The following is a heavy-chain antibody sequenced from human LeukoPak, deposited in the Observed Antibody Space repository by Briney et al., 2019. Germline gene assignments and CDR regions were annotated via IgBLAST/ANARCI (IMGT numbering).Heavy chain of an antibody. V-gene: IGHV3-48*01. CDR3: ARQKPRDFWSGYYTLDAFDI. CDR1: GFTFSSYR. CDR2: ISSSSSTI. Sequence: PGGSLRLSCAASGFTFSSYRMNWVRQAPGKGLEWVSYISSSSSTIYYADSVKGRFTISRDNAKNSLYLQMNSLRAEDTAVYYCARQKPRDFWSGYYTLDAFDIWGQGTMVTVSS. J-gene: IGHJ3*02. D-gene: IGHD3-3*01.